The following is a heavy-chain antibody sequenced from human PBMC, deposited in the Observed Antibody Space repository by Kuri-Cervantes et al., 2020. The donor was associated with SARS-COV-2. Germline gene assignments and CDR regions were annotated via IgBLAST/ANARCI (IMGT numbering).Heavy chain of an antibody. D-gene: IGHD3-3*01. CDR3: ARDFNDFWSGYATFDP. V-gene: IGHV1-24*01. J-gene: IGHJ5*02. Sequence: ASVKVSCKVSGYTLTELSMHWVRQAHGKGLEWMGGFDPEDGETIYAQKFQGRVTMTADTSTSTAYMDLRSLRSDDTAVYYCARDFNDFWSGYATFDPWGQGTLVTFSS. CDR2: FDPEDGET. CDR1: GYTLTELS.